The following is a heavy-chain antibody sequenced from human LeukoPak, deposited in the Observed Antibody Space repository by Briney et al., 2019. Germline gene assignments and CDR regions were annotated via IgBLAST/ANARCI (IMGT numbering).Heavy chain of an antibody. Sequence: SETLSLTCAVSGGSISSSNWWSWVRQPPGKGLEWIGEIYHSGSTNYNPSLKSRVTISVDKSKNQFSLKLSSVTAADTAVYYCARGMARSYYDSSGYMSPPSGTYYFDYWGQGTLVTVSS. CDR2: IYHSGST. J-gene: IGHJ4*02. CDR3: ARGMARSYYDSSGYMSPPSGTYYFDY. V-gene: IGHV4-4*02. D-gene: IGHD3-22*01. CDR1: GGSISSSNW.